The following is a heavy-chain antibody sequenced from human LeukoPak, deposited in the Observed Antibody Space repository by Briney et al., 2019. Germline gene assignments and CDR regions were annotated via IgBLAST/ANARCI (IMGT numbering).Heavy chain of an antibody. Sequence: GGSLRLSCAASGFTFSSYWMHWVRQAPGKGLVWVSRINGDGSSTAYADSVKGRFTISRDNSKNTLYLQMNSLRAEDTAVYYCARGQGATNENFDYWGQGTLVTVSS. CDR3: ARGQGATNENFDY. CDR2: INGDGSST. D-gene: IGHD1-26*01. V-gene: IGHV3-74*01. J-gene: IGHJ4*02. CDR1: GFTFSSYW.